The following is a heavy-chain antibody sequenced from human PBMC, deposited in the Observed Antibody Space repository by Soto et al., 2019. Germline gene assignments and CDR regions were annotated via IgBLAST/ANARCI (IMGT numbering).Heavy chain of an antibody. CDR1: GFIFNYYA. D-gene: IGHD2-21*01. CDR3: ASARHIGP. V-gene: IGHV3-30-3*01. Sequence: WGSLRLSCAASGFIFNYYAIHWVRQSPCKWLEWVAVVSYDGSGKYYADSVKGRFTISRDNAENSLYLQMNSLRAEDTAVYYCASARHIGPWGQGTLVTVSS. J-gene: IGHJ5*02. CDR2: VSYDGSGK.